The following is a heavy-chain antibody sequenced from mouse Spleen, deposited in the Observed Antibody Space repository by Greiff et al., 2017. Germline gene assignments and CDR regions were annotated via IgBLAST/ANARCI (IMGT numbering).Heavy chain of an antibody. Sequence: EVKLVESGPELEKPGASVKISCKASGYSFTGYNMNWVKQSNGKSLEWIGNIDPYYGGTSYNQKFKGKATLTVDKSSSTAYMQLKSLTSEDSAVYYCARREEYGNPFAYWGQGTLVTVSA. CDR2: IDPYYGGT. V-gene: IGHV1-39*01. CDR3: ARREEYGNPFAY. D-gene: IGHD2-10*02. J-gene: IGHJ3*01. CDR1: GYSFTGYN.